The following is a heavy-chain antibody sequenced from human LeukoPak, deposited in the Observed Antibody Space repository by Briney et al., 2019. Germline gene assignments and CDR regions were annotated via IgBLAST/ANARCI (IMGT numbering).Heavy chain of an antibody. D-gene: IGHD4/OR15-4a*01. CDR2: INHSGST. CDR1: GGSFSGYY. CDR3: ARGRPTMGSLFDY. Sequence: SETLSLTCAVYGGSFSGYYWSCIRQPPGKGLEWIGEINHSGSTNYNPSLKSRVTISVDTSKNQFSLKLSSVTAADTAVYYCARGRPTMGSLFDYWGQGTLVTVSS. J-gene: IGHJ4*02. V-gene: IGHV4-34*01.